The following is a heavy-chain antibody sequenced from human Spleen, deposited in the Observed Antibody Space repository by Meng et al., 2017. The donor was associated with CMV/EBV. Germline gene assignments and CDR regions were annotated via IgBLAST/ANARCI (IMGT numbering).Heavy chain of an antibody. V-gene: IGHV4-34*01. Sequence: SETLSLTCAVYGGSLSGSYLTWIRQPPGKGLEWIGEITHSGSTNYNPSLKTRVTISVDTSNNQFSLNLTSVTAADTAVYYCASGQLPRRYFDRGPLDYWGQGTLVTVS. J-gene: IGHJ4*02. CDR2: ITHSGST. CDR3: ASGQLPRRYFDRGPLDY. CDR1: GGSLSGSY. D-gene: IGHD3-9*01.